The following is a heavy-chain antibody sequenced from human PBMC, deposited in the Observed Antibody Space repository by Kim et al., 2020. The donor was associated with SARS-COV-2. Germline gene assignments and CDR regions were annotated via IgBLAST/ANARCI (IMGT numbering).Heavy chain of an antibody. J-gene: IGHJ4*02. Sequence: SPSFQGQVTISADKSISTAYLQWSSLKASDTAMYYCARETGITGTTFFDYWGQGTLVAVSS. V-gene: IGHV5-51*01. CDR3: ARETGITGTTFFDY. D-gene: IGHD1-7*01.